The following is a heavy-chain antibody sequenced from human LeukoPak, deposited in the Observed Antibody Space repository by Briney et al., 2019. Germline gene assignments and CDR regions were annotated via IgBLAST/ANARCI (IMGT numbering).Heavy chain of an antibody. CDR3: AKGGLIVVDHFDY. D-gene: IGHD3-22*01. J-gene: IGHJ4*02. CDR1: GFTFSSYG. V-gene: IGHV3-23*01. Sequence: GGSLRLSCAASGFTFSSYGMSWVRQAPGKGLEWVSAISGSGGSTYYADSVKGRFTISRDNSKNTLYLQMNSLRAEDTAVYYCAKGGLIVVDHFDYWGQGTLVTVSS. CDR2: ISGSGGST.